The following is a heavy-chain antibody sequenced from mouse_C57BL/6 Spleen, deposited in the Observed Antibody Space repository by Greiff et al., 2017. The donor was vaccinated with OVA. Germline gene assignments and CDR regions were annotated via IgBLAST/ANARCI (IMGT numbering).Heavy chain of an antibody. CDR3: ARDAKVYGSDWYFDV. V-gene: IGHV7-1*01. D-gene: IGHD1-1*01. CDR2: SRNRANEYTT. Sequence: EVMLVESGGGLVQSGRSLRLSCATSGFTFSDFYIEWVRQAPGKGLEWIAASRNRANEYTTEYSASVKGRFIVSRDTSQSVLYLQMNALRAEDTAIYYCARDAKVYGSDWYFDVWGTGTTVTVSS. J-gene: IGHJ1*03. CDR1: GFTFSDFY.